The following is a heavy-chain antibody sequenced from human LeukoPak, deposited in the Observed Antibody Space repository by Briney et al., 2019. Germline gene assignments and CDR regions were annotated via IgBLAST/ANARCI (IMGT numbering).Heavy chain of an antibody. V-gene: IGHV3-7*01. D-gene: IGHD2-21*01. CDR2: IKQDGSEK. CDR3: ARDAALWSYGMDV. Sequence: GGSLRLSCAASGFTFSSYWMSWVRQAPGKGLEWVANIKQDGSEKYYVDSVKGRFTISRDNAKNSLYLQMNSLRAEDTAVYYCARDAALWSYGMDVWGQGTMVTVSS. CDR1: GFTFSSYW. J-gene: IGHJ6*02.